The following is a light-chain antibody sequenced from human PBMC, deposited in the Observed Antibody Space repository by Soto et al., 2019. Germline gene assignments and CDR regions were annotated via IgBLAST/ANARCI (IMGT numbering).Light chain of an antibody. CDR2: KAS. V-gene: IGKV1-5*03. Sequence: DIQMTQSPATLSASPGDRATITCRASQSISSWLAWYQQKPGQAPKLLIYKASRLDSGVPSRFSGSGSGTEFPLISSRQYHDVFANYCCQQYNRYWTFGQGTKVEIK. CDR3: QQYNRYWT. CDR1: QSISSW. J-gene: IGKJ1*01.